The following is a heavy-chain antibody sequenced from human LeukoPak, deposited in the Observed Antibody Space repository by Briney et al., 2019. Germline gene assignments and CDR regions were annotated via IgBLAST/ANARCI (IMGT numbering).Heavy chain of an antibody. CDR3: VRDLFGRDRRPFDC. D-gene: IGHD3-16*01. J-gene: IGHJ4*02. CDR2: INWAGATT. Sequence: PGGSLRLSCAASGFTFDDYAMHWVRQAPGKGLEWVSLINWAGATTYSADSVKGRFTISRDNAKNSLYLQMNSHGAEDTAVYYCVRDLFGRDRRPFDCWGQGTLVTVSS. V-gene: IGHV3-43D*04. CDR1: GFTFDDYA.